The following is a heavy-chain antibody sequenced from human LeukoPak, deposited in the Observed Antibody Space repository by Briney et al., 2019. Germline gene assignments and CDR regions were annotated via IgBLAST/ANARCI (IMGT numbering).Heavy chain of an antibody. Sequence: PSQTLSLTCTVSGGSISSGGYYWSWIRQHPGKGLEWIGYINYSGSTYYNPSLRSRVTISVDTSKNQFSLKLSSVTAADTAVYYCARDRTYYDFWSGSQVPEPPDYWGQGTLVTVSS. CDR1: GGSISSGGYY. CDR3: ARDRTYYDFWSGSQVPEPPDY. V-gene: IGHV4-31*03. J-gene: IGHJ4*02. D-gene: IGHD3-3*01. CDR2: INYSGST.